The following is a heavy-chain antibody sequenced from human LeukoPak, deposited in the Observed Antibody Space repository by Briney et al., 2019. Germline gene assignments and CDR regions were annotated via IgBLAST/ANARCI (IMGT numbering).Heavy chain of an antibody. CDR3: ARDSTTEFDY. CDR1: GGSISSGGYY. Sequence: SETLSLTCTVSGGSISSGGYYWSWIRQHPGKGLEWIGYIYYSGSTYYNPSLKSRVTISVDTSKNQFSPKLSSVTAADTAVYYCARDSTTEFDYWGQGTLVTVSS. V-gene: IGHV4-31*03. D-gene: IGHD2/OR15-2a*01. J-gene: IGHJ4*02. CDR2: IYYSGST.